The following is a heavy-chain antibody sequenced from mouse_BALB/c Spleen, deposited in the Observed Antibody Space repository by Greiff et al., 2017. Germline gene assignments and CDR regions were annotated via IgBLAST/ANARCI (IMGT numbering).Heavy chain of an antibody. CDR2: IDPYYGGT. Sequence: EVQLQQSGPELVKPGASVKMSCKASGYSFTGYNMNWVKQSNGKSLEWIGNIDPYYGGTSYNQKFKGKATLTVDKSSSTAYMQLKSLTSEDSAVYYCARVRGYGYDGGVYAMDYWGQGTSVTVSS. J-gene: IGHJ4*01. D-gene: IGHD2-2*01. V-gene: IGHV1S135*01. CDR1: GYSFTGYN. CDR3: ARVRGYGYDGGVYAMDY.